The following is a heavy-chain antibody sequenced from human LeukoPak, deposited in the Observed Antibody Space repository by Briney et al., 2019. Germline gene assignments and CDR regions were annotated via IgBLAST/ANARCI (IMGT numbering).Heavy chain of an antibody. CDR1: GFTFSSYA. J-gene: IGHJ4*02. CDR2: ISGSGDNT. Sequence: GGSLRLSCAASGFTFSSYAMSWVRQAPGKGLEWVSGISGSGDNTYYADSVKGRFTISRDNSKNTLYVQVNSLGTEDTATYYCAKGSYYDSSGSFYFDYWGQGTLVTVSS. D-gene: IGHD3-22*01. CDR3: AKGSYYDSSGSFYFDY. V-gene: IGHV3-23*01.